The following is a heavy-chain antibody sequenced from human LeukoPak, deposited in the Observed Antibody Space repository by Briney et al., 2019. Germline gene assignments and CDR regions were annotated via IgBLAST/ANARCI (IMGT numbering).Heavy chain of an antibody. D-gene: IGHD3-10*01. CDR3: ARESGFGELFPYAFDI. J-gene: IGHJ3*02. Sequence: PGGSLRLSCAASGFTVGNNYMSWVRRAPGKGLEWVSVIYSDDNTYYADSVKGRFALSRDYSRNTVYLQMNSLRAEDTAVYYCARESGFGELFPYAFDIWGQGTVVTVSS. V-gene: IGHV3-53*01. CDR2: IYSDDNT. CDR1: GFTVGNNY.